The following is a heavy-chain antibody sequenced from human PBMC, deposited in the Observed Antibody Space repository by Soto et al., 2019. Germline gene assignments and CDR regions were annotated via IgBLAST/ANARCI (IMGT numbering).Heavy chain of an antibody. Sequence: QLQLQESGPGLVKPSETLSLTCTVSGGSISSSSYYWGWIRQPPGKGLEWIGSIYYSGGTYYNPSLKSRVPISVDTSKNPFSLKLSSVTAPDTAVYYCANLHLVPAAHFFDYWGQGTLVTVSS. CDR2: IYYSGGT. CDR3: ANLHLVPAAHFFDY. J-gene: IGHJ4*02. CDR1: GGSISSSSYY. D-gene: IGHD2-2*01. V-gene: IGHV4-39*01.